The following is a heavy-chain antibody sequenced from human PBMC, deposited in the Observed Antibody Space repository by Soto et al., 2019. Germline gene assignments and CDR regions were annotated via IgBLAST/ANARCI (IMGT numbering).Heavy chain of an antibody. CDR2: IWHDGSEK. J-gene: IGHJ6*02. Sequence: GGSLRLSCATSGFVFSSYGMQWVRQAPGKGLEWVAAIWHDGSEKYYADLVKGRFTISRDNSKSTLYLQMNSLRAEDTAVYYCARDXRDPPGAYYYNYYGLDVWGQGTTVTVSS. CDR1: GFVFSSYG. D-gene: IGHD3-10*01. V-gene: IGHV3-33*01. CDR3: ARDXRDPPGAYYYNYYGLDV.